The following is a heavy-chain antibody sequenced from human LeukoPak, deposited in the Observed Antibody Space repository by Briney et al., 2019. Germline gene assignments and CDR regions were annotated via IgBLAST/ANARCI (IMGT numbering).Heavy chain of an antibody. Sequence: GASVKVSCKASGYTFTGYYMHWVRQAPGQGLEWMGWINPNSGGTNYAQKFQGRVTMTRDTSISTAYMELSRLRSDDTAVYYCAKVRAYYYDSSGYCFQHWGQGTLVTVSS. D-gene: IGHD3-22*01. J-gene: IGHJ1*01. V-gene: IGHV1-2*02. CDR2: INPNSGGT. CDR3: AKVRAYYYDSSGYCFQH. CDR1: GYTFTGYY.